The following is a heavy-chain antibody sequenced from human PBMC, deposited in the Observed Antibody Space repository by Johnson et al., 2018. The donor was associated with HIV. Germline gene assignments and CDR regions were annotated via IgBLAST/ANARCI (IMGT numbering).Heavy chain of an antibody. D-gene: IGHD3-10*01. V-gene: IGHV3-15*01. CDR2: IKSKTDGGTT. CDR3: TTYYGWAFDI. CDR1: GCTFSNAW. J-gene: IGHJ3*02. Sequence: VQLVESGGGLVQPGGSLRLSCAASGCTFSNAWMSWVRQAPGKGLEWIGRIKSKTDGGTTDYAAPVKGRFSISRDDSKNTLYMQMNSLKTEDTAVYYCTTYYGWAFDIWGQGTMVTVSS.